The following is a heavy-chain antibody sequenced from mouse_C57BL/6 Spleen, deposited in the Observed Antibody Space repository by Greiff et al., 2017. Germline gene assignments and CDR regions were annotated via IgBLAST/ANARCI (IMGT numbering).Heavy chain of an antibody. CDR1: GFTFSDAW. CDR2: IRNKANNHAT. J-gene: IGHJ4*01. D-gene: IGHD3-2*02. CDR3: TRVELRAMDY. V-gene: IGHV6-6*01. Sequence: EVQGVESGGGLVQPGGSMKLSCAASGFTFSDAWMDWVRQSPEKGLEWVAEIRNKANNHATYYAESVKGRFTISRDESKSSVYVQMNSLRAEDAGIYYCTRVELRAMDYWGQGTSVTVSS.